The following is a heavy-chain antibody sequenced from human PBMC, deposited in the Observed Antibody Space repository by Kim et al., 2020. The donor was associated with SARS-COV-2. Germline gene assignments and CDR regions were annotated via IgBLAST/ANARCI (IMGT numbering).Heavy chain of an antibody. D-gene: IGHD3-22*01. CDR2: IYYSGST. CDR1: GYPISSSNW. J-gene: IGHJ3*02. CDR3: ARTSGFHYDSSGSNSFDM. Sequence: SETLSLTCAVSGYPISSSNWWGLIRQPPGKGLEWIGYIYYSGSTYYNPSLKNRVTMSVDTSRNQFSLKLTSVTAVDTAVYYCARTSGFHYDSSGSNSFDMWGQGTMVTVSS. V-gene: IGHV4-28*01.